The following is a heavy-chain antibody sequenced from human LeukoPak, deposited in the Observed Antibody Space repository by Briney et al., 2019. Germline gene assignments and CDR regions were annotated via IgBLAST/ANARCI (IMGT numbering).Heavy chain of an antibody. CDR3: AHRAGSTSPFDY. CDR1: GFSPNTGGVG. V-gene: IGHV2-5*01. Sequence: SGPTLVNPTQTLTLTCTFSGFSPNTGGVGVGWIRQPPGKALEWLALIYWNDDKRYSPSLKSRLTITKDTSKNQVVLTMTNMDPVDTASYYCAHRAGSTSPFDYWGQGTLVTVSS. D-gene: IGHD2-2*01. CDR2: IYWNDDK. J-gene: IGHJ4*02.